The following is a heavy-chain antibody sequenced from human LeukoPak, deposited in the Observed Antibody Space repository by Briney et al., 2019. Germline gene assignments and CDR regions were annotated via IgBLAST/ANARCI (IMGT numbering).Heavy chain of an antibody. CDR2: IIPILGIA. D-gene: IGHD6-19*01. CDR1: GGTFSSYA. CDR3: ARDEQWLDYGMDV. J-gene: IGHJ6*02. V-gene: IGHV1-69*04. Sequence: SVKVSCKAPGGTFSSYAISWVRQAPGQGLEWMGRIIPILGIANYAQKFQGRVTITADKSTSTAYMELSSLRSEDTAVYYCARDEQWLDYGMDVWGQGTTVTVSS.